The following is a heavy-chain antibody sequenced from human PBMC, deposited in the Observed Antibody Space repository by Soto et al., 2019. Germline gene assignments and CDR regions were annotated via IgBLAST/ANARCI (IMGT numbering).Heavy chain of an antibody. J-gene: IGHJ6*02. CDR1: GGSIRTGVFY. D-gene: IGHD6-13*01. V-gene: IGHV4-39*01. CDR3: ARLPAEATVAAGGMDV. CDR2: TYYSGLT. Sequence: SETLSLTCIVSGGSIRTGVFYWCWIRQPPGKGLEWIGSTYYSGLTFYTPSLKSRVTISVDTSKNQFSLNLDSVTAADTAVYYCARLPAEATVAAGGMDVWGQGTTVTVSS.